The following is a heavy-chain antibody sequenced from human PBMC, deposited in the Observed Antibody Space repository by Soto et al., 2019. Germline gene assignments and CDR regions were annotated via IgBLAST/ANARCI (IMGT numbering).Heavy chain of an antibody. J-gene: IGHJ4*02. CDR3: ARRHPGAPFDY. CDR1: GGSISSSSYY. CDR2: IYYSGST. Sequence: QLQLQESGPGLVKPSETLSLTCTVSGGSISSSSYYWGWIRQPPGKGLEWIGSIYYSGSTYYNPSLKSRVTLSXXTSTNQFSLKLRSVTAADTAVYYWARRHPGAPFDYWGQGTLVTVSS. V-gene: IGHV4-39*01.